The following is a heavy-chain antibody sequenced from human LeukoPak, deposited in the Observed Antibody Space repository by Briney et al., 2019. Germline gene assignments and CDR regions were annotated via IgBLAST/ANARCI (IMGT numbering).Heavy chain of an antibody. Sequence: PGGSLRLSCAASGFTFSSYAMSWVRQAPGKGLEWVSAISGSGGSTYYADSVKGRFTISRDNSKNTLYLQMNSLRAEDTAVYYCAAFWGHCSSTSCYPEYFQHWGQGTLVTVSS. CDR2: ISGSGGST. V-gene: IGHV3-23*01. D-gene: IGHD2-2*01. J-gene: IGHJ1*01. CDR1: GFTFSSYA. CDR3: AAFWGHCSSTSCYPEYFQH.